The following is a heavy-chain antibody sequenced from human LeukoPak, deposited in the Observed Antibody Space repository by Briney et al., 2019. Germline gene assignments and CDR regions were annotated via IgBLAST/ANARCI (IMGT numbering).Heavy chain of an antibody. CDR2: IYHSGSS. V-gene: IGHV4-39*07. J-gene: IGHJ4*02. D-gene: IGHD3-10*01. CDR1: GGSISSSSYY. CDR3: AVGTSYYGSEPDY. Sequence: SETLSLTCTVSGGSISSSSYYWGWIRQPPGKGLEWIGSIYHSGSSFYMSSLKSRLTISVDTSKNQFSLKLISVTAADTAVYFCAVGTSYYGSEPDYWGQGTLVTVSS.